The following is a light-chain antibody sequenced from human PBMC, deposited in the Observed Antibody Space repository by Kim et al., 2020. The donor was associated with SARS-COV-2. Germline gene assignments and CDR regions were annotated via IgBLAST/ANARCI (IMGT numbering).Light chain of an antibody. Sequence: SVGDKVTITCRTSQSISSYLNWYQQKPGKAPKLLIYAASTLQSGVPSRFSGSGSGTDFTLIISSLQPEDFATYYCQQSYSTPPMYIFGQGTKLEI. CDR1: QSISSY. V-gene: IGKV1-39*01. J-gene: IGKJ2*01. CDR3: QQSYSTPPMYI. CDR2: AAS.